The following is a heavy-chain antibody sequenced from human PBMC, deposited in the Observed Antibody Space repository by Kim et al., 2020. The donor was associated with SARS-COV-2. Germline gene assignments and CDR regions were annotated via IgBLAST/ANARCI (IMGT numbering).Heavy chain of an antibody. CDR1: GFTFSSYG. V-gene: IGHV3-30*18. CDR3: AKDSIAVAGIGAFDI. J-gene: IGHJ3*02. CDR2: ISYDGSNK. Sequence: GGSLRLSCAASGFTFSSYGMHWVRQAPGKGLEWVAVISYDGSNKYYADSVKGRFTISRDNSKNTLYLQMNSLRAEDTAVYYCAKDSIAVAGIGAFDIWGQGTMVTVSS. D-gene: IGHD6-19*01.